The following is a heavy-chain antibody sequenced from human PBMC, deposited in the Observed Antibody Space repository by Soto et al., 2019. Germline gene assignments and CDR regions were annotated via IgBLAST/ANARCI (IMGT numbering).Heavy chain of an antibody. J-gene: IGHJ4*02. D-gene: IGHD2-2*01. V-gene: IGHV1-8*01. CDR3: ARVSCSSTSCYDH. Sequence: ASVKVSCKASGYNFTTYDINWVRQASGQGLEWMGWMKPNSGDTDSAQKFQGRVTMTRNTALSTAYMELSSLTSEDTAVYYCARVSCSSTSCYDHWGQGTLVTVSS. CDR1: GYNFTTYD. CDR2: MKPNSGDT.